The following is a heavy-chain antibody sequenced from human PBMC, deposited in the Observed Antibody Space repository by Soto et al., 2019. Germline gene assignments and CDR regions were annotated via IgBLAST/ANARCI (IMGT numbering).Heavy chain of an antibody. D-gene: IGHD5-12*01. V-gene: IGHV3-30*18. CDR2: ISYDGSNK. Sequence: HPGGSLRLSCAASGFTFSSYGMHWVRQAPGKELEWVAVISYDGSNKYYADSVKGRFTISRDNSKNTLYLQMNSLRAEDTAVYYCAKDGLQWIHLRYYYYYYMDVWGKGTTVTVSS. CDR1: GFTFSSYG. CDR3: AKDGLQWIHLRYYYYYYMDV. J-gene: IGHJ6*03.